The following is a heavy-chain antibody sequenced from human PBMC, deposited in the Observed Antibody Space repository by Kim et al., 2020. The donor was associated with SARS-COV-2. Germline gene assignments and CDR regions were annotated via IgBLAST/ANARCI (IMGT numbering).Heavy chain of an antibody. CDR3: ARGGGRGSYYYYAMDV. Sequence: ASVKVSCKSSGYTFTNYDVTWVRQAPGQGLEWMGGISGYTGKINYAQKFQDRVTMTTDTSTSTGYMELRSLRSDDTAVYYCARGGGRGSYYYYAMDVWGQGTTVTVSS. CDR1: GYTFTNYD. D-gene: IGHD1-26*01. V-gene: IGHV1-18*01. J-gene: IGHJ6*01. CDR2: ISGYTGKI.